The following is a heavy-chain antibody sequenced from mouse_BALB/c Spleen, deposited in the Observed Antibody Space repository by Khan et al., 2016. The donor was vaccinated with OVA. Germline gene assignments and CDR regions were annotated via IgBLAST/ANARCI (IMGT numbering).Heavy chain of an antibody. CDR1: GYTFTSYW. J-gene: IGHJ2*01. Sequence: QVQLKESGAELAKPGASVKMSCKASGYTFTSYWMHWIKQRPGQGLEWIGYINPTSGYTDYNQKFKDKATLTADKSSSTAYMQLSSLTSDDSAVYDCARERIDYGGQGTALTVSS. CDR2: INPTSGYT. V-gene: IGHV1-7*01. CDR3: ARERIDY.